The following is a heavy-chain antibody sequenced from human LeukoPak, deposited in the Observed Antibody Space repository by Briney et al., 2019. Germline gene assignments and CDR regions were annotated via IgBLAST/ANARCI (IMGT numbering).Heavy chain of an antibody. V-gene: IGHV3-23*01. CDR2: ISGSGGST. CDR3: ATPGTYYDFWSGYHFQH. CDR1: GFIFSSVS. D-gene: IGHD3-3*01. Sequence: PGGSLRLSCAASGFIFSSVSMNWVRQAPGKGLEWVSAISGSGGSTYYADSVKGRFTISRDNSKNTLYLQMNSLRAEDTAVYYCATPGTYYDFWSGYHFQHWGQGTLVTVSS. J-gene: IGHJ1*01.